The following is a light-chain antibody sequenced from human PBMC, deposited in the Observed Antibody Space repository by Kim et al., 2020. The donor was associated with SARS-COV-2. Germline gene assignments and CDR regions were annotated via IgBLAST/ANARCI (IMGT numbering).Light chain of an antibody. CDR2: EAS. CDR3: QQYSSYPWT. V-gene: IGKV1-5*03. CDR1: QSITTW. J-gene: IGKJ1*01. Sequence: DIQMTQSPSTLSASVGDTVTFTCRASQSITTWLAWYQQKPGKAPNLLIYEASSLESGVPSRFSGSGSGTEFTLTISSLQPDVFATYYCQQYSSYPWTFGQGTKVDIK.